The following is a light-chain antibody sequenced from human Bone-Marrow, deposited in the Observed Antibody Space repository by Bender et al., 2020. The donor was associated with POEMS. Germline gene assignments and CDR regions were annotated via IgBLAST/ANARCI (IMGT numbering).Light chain of an antibody. CDR1: SSDVGDYNS. V-gene: IGLV2-14*03. CDR3: QSYDSSLSTVI. J-gene: IGLJ2*01. CDR2: DVT. Sequence: QSALTQPASVSGSPGQSIAISCTGTSSDVGDYNSVSWFQQHPGKAPKLIIYDVTNRPSGVPDRFSASKSDTSASQASTGVQAEDGADYYCQSYDSSLSTVIFGGGTKLPVL.